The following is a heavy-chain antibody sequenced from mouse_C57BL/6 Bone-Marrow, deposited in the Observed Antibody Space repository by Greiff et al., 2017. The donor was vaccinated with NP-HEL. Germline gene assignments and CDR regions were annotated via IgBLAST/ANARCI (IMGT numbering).Heavy chain of an antibody. CDR2: ISSGSSTI. V-gene: IGHV5-17*01. CDR3: ARLFYLDY. J-gene: IGHJ2*01. CDR1: GFTFSDYG. Sequence: EVKLVESGGGLVKPGGSLKLSCAASGFTFSDYGMHWVRQAPEKGLEWVAYISSGSSTIYYADTVKGRFTISRDNAKNTLFLQMTSLRSEDTAMYYCARLFYLDYWGQGTTLTVSS.